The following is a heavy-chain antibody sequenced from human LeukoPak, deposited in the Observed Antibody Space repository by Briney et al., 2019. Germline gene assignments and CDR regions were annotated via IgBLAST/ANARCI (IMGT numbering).Heavy chain of an antibody. D-gene: IGHD3-10*01. J-gene: IGHJ6*02. CDR3: ARDFYGSGLYGMDV. CDR1: GFTFSSYA. CDR2: ISGSGGST. Sequence: GGSLRLSCAASGFTFSSYAMSWVRQAPGKGLEWVSAISGSGGSTYYADSVKGRFTISRDNSKNTLYLQMNSLRAEDTAVYYCARDFYGSGLYGMDVWGQGTTVTVSS. V-gene: IGHV3-23*01.